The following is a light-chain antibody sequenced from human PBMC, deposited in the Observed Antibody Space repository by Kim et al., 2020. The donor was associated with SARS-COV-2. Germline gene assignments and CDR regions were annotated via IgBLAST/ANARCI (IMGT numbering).Light chain of an antibody. CDR2: DVN. Sequence: QSALTQPPSASGSPGQSVTISCTGTSSDVGDYNYVSWYQLHPGTAPKLIIHDVNKRPSGVPDRFSGSKSGNTASLTVSGLQAEDEADYYCSSFALSNIVFGGGTQLTVL. CDR3: SSFALSNIV. V-gene: IGLV2-8*01. J-gene: IGLJ3*02. CDR1: SSDVGDYNY.